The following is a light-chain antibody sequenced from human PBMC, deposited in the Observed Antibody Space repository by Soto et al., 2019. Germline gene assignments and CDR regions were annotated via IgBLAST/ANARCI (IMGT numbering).Light chain of an antibody. CDR2: GAS. Sequence: DIQMTQSPSSLSASVGDRVTITCRASQSISSSLNWYQQKSGKAPKLLIYGASNLQSGVPSGFSGSGSGTDFTLTISSLQPEDFATYYCQQSYSSPLTFGPGTKVDIK. J-gene: IGKJ3*01. V-gene: IGKV1-39*01. CDR3: QQSYSSPLT. CDR1: QSISSS.